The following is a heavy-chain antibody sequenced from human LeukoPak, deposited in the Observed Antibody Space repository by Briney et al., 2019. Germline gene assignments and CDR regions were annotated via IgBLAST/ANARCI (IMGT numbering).Heavy chain of an antibody. J-gene: IGHJ4*02. Sequence: PGGSLRLSCAASGFTFSRYWMAWVRQAPGKGLEWVANIRGDAGDKGDADSVKGRFTISRDNGKNSVYLQMSSLTAEDTAVYYCARDVRGALDFWGQGTLVVVSS. CDR2: IRGDAGDK. CDR1: GFTFSRYW. D-gene: IGHD2-15*01. V-gene: IGHV3-7*01. CDR3: ARDVRGALDF.